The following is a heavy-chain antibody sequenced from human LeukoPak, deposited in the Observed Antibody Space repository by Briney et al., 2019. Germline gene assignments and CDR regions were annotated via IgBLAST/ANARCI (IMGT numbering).Heavy chain of an antibody. CDR3: ASEIIFGSFDY. CDR2: IRYDGRNK. CDR1: GFTFSSYS. J-gene: IGHJ4*02. Sequence: GGSLRLSCAASGFTFSSYSMNWVRQAPGKGLEWVAFIRYDGRNKYYADSVKGRFTISRDNSKNTLYLQMNSLRAEDTAVYYCASEIIFGSFDYWGQGTLVTVSS. V-gene: IGHV3-30*02. D-gene: IGHD3-3*01.